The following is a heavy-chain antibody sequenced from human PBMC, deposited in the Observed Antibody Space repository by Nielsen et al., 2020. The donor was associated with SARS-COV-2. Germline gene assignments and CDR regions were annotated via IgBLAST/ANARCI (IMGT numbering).Heavy chain of an antibody. D-gene: IGHD2/OR15-2a*01. V-gene: IGHV3-7*01. J-gene: IGHJ4*02. CDR1: GFTFRSSW. CDR2: IKHDGSEK. CDR3: ARAGIRNFDY. Sequence: GASLKISCGASGFTFRSSWMTWVRQAPGKGLEWVASIKHDGSEKSYVDSVKGRFTISRDNSKNSLYLQMNSLRDEDTAVYYCARAGIRNFDYWGQGTLVTVSS.